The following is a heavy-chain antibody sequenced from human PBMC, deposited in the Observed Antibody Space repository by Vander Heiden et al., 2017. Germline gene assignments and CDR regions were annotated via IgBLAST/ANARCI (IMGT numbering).Heavy chain of an antibody. CDR1: GFTFSSYS. Sequence: EVQLVESGGGLVKPGGSLRLSCAASGFTFSSYSMNWVRQAPGKGVEWVSYISSSSSYIYYADSVKGRFTISRDNAKNSLYLQMNSLRAEDTAVYYCARDTAMGFYGMDVWDQGTTVTVSS. V-gene: IGHV3-21*05. J-gene: IGHJ6*02. D-gene: IGHD5-18*01. CDR2: ISSSSSYI. CDR3: ARDTAMGFYGMDV.